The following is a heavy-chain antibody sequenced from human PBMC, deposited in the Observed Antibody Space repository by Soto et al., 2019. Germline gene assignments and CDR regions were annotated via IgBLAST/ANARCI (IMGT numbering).Heavy chain of an antibody. CDR2: ISAYNGNT. CDR1: GYTLTSYG. V-gene: IGHV1-18*01. Sequence: ASVKVSCKASGYTLTSYGISWVRQAPGQGLEWMGWISAYNGNTNYAQKLQGRVTMTTDTSTSTAYMELRSLRSDDTAVYYCARDYCSGGSCYSAFDIWGQGTMVTVSS. J-gene: IGHJ3*02. D-gene: IGHD2-15*01. CDR3: ARDYCSGGSCYSAFDI.